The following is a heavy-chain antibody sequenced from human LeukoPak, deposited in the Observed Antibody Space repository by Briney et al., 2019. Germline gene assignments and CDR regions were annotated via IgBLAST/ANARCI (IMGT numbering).Heavy chain of an antibody. Sequence: GGSLRLSCAASGFTFSTYNMNWVRHAPGKGLEWISSITSSSYIYYADSVKGRFTISRDNAKNTLYLQMNSLRAEDTAVYYCAREGGSSWNFDYWGQGTLVTVSS. CDR2: ITSSSYI. D-gene: IGHD6-13*01. CDR1: GFTFSTYN. J-gene: IGHJ4*02. CDR3: AREGGSSWNFDY. V-gene: IGHV3-21*01.